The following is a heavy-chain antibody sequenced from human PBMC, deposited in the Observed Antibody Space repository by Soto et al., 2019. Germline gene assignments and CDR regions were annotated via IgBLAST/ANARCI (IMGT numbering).Heavy chain of an antibody. CDR3: ARGDYGSGSYAYYYYYYMDV. CDR2: INHSGST. CDR1: GGSFSGYY. Sequence: PSETLSLTCAVYGGSFSGYYWSWIRQPPGKGLEWIGEINHSGSTNYNPSLKSRVTISVDTSKNQFSLKLSSVTAADTAVYYCARGDYGSGSYAYYYYYYMDVWGKGTTVTVSS. J-gene: IGHJ6*03. D-gene: IGHD3-10*01. V-gene: IGHV4-34*01.